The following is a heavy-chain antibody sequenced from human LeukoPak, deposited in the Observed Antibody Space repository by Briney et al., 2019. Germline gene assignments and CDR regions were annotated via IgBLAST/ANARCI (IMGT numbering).Heavy chain of an antibody. D-gene: IGHD6-19*01. CDR3: AKVTSLGIAVAQYGMDV. Sequence: PGRSLRLSCAASGFTFSSYGMHWVRQAPGKGLEWVAVISYDGSNKYYADSVKGRFTISRDNSKNTLYLQMNSLRAEDTAVCYCAKVTSLGIAVAQYGMDVWGQGTTVTVSS. CDR1: GFTFSSYG. CDR2: ISYDGSNK. V-gene: IGHV3-30*18. J-gene: IGHJ6*02.